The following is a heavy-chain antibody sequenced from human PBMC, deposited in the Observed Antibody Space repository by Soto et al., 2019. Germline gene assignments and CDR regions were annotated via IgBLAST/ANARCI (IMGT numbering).Heavy chain of an antibody. CDR2: IYYSGST. CDR1: GVSISSSY. J-gene: IGHJ6*02. Sequence: SDTLPLTCTVSGVSISSSYWTLIRQPPGKGLEWIGYIYYSGSTNYNPSLKSRVTISVDTSKNQFSLKLSSVTAADTAVYYCARLNGYCVGTSCHGYYGMDVWGQGTTVTVSS. V-gene: IGHV4-59*08. CDR3: ARLNGYCVGTSCHGYYGMDV. D-gene: IGHD2-2*03.